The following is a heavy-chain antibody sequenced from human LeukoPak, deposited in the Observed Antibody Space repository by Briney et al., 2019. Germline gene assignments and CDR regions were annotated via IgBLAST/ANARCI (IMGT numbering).Heavy chain of an antibody. CDR3: AREVYYYDSSGYYYWFDP. CDR2: ISSSSSYI. D-gene: IGHD3-22*01. Sequence: GGSLRRSCAAAGFTFSSYSMNWVRQAPGKGLEWVSSISSSSSYIYYADSVKVRFTISRDKAKNSLYLQMNSLRAEDTAVYYCAREVYYYDSSGYYYWFDPWGQGTLVTASS. V-gene: IGHV3-21*01. J-gene: IGHJ5*02. CDR1: GFTFSSYS.